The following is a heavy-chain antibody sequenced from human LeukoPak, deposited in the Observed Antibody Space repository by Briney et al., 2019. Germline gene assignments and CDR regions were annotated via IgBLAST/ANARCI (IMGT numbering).Heavy chain of an antibody. CDR2: IAYDGSNT. J-gene: IGHJ3*02. Sequence: GGSLRLSCAASGFTFSTYAMHWVRRPPARGLGWVSVIAYDGSNTYYADSVKGRFTVSRDNSKNTLYLQMNSLRDDDTAVYYCARDRDCSITSCYNAFDIWGQGTMVTVSS. CDR1: GFTFSTYA. D-gene: IGHD2-2*02. V-gene: IGHV3-30*17. CDR3: ARDRDCSITSCYNAFDI.